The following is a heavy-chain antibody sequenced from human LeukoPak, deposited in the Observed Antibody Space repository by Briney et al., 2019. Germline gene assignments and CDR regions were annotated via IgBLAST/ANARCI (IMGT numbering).Heavy chain of an antibody. CDR3: ARGCITIFGVPGNWFDP. V-gene: IGHV4-59*01. CDR1: GGSICGYF. Sequence: SETLSLTCTVSGGSICGYFWSWLRQPPGKGLEWVGWIFYNGNTNYNSSLKSRLTMSVDASKNQFYLKLNSVTAADTAVYYCARGCITIFGVPGNWFDPWGQGTLVTVSS. D-gene: IGHD3-3*01. CDR2: IFYNGNT. J-gene: IGHJ5*02.